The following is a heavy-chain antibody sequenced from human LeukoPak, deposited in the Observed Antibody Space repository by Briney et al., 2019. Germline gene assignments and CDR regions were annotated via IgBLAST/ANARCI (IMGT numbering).Heavy chain of an antibody. D-gene: IGHD2/OR15-2a*01. J-gene: IGHJ6*03. CDR1: GGTFSSYA. CDR2: IIPIFGTA. CDR3: ARSVIGPAVDPYYYYYMDV. Sequence: SVKVSCKASGGTFSSYAISWVRQAPGQGLEWMGGIIPIFGTANYAQKFQGRVTITTDESTSTACMELSSLRSEDTAVYYCARSVIGPAVDPYYYYYMDVWGKGTTVTVSS. V-gene: IGHV1-69*05.